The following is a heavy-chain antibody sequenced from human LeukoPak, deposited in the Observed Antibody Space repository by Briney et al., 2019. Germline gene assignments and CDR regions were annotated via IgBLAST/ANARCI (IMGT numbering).Heavy chain of an antibody. J-gene: IGHJ4*02. D-gene: IGHD6-13*01. Sequence: PSETLSLTCTVSGGSISSYYWSWIRQPPGKGLEWIGYIYYSGSTNYNPSLKSRVTISVDTSKNQFSLKLSSVTAADTAVYYCASRKQQLAFDYWGQGTLVTVSS. V-gene: IGHV4-59*01. CDR1: GGSISSYY. CDR3: ASRKQQLAFDY. CDR2: IYYSGST.